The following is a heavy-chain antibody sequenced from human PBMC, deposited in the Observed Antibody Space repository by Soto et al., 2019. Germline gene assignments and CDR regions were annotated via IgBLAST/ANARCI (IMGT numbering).Heavy chain of an antibody. CDR1: GFTFTSSA. D-gene: IGHD6-19*01. Sequence: QMQLVQSGPEVKKPGTSVKVSCKASGFTFTSSAVQWVRQARGQRLEWIGWIVVGSGNTNYAQKYQERVTITRDMSTSTAYMEVCSLRSEDTAVYYCAADRSSGWQILGYYYGMDVWGRGTTVTVS. V-gene: IGHV1-58*01. J-gene: IGHJ6*02. CDR2: IVVGSGNT. CDR3: AADRSSGWQILGYYYGMDV.